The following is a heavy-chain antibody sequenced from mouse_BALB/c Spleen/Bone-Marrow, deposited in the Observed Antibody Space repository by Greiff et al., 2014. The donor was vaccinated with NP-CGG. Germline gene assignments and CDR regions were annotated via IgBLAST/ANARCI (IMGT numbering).Heavy chain of an antibody. CDR3: ARGGYGYDRPFAY. Sequence: QVQLKQSGPGLVAPSQSLSITCTVSGFSLTSYGVHWIRQPPGKGLEWLGVIWAGGSANYKSALMSRLSTSKDNSKSQVFLKMNRLQTDYTALFLCARGGYGYDRPFAYWGQGTLVTVSA. CDR1: GFSLTSYG. J-gene: IGHJ3*01. V-gene: IGHV2-9*02. D-gene: IGHD2-2*01. CDR2: IWAGGSA.